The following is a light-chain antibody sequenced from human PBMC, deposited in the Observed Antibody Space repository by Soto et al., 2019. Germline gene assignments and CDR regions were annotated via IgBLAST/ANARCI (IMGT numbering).Light chain of an antibody. J-gene: IGLJ1*01. CDR3: SSYTSSSTRYNYV. V-gene: IGLV2-14*01. CDR2: DVS. CDR1: SSDVGGYNY. Sequence: QSVLTQPASVSGSPGQSITISCTGTSSDVGGYNYVSWYQQHPGKAPKLMIYDVSNRPSGVSNRFSGSKSGNTASLTISGLQAEYEADYYCSSYTSSSTRYNYVFGTGTKLTVL.